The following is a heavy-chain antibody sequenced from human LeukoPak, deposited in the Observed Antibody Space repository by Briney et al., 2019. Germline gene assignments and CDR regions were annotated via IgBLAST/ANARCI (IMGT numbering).Heavy chain of an antibody. Sequence: GASVKVSCKASGYTFTSYDINWVRQATGQGLEWMGWMNPNSGNTGYAQKFQGRVTMTRNTSISTAYMELSRLRSDDTAVYYCARGDIWSAHSDYWGQGTLVTVSS. V-gene: IGHV1-8*01. CDR2: MNPNSGNT. CDR3: ARGDIWSAHSDY. D-gene: IGHD3-3*01. CDR1: GYTFTSYD. J-gene: IGHJ4*02.